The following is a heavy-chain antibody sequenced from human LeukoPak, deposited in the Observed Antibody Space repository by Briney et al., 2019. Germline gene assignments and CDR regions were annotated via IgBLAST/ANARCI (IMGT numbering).Heavy chain of an antibody. J-gene: IGHJ4*02. CDR3: AARHSSSWHRDY. CDR1: GYTFTSYD. Sequence: ASVKVSCKASGYTFTSYDINWVRQATGQGLEWMGWINPNSGGTNYAQKFQGRVTMTRDASISTAYMELSRLRSDDTAVYYCAARHSSSWHRDYWGQGTLVTVSS. CDR2: INPNSGGT. D-gene: IGHD6-13*01. V-gene: IGHV1-2*02.